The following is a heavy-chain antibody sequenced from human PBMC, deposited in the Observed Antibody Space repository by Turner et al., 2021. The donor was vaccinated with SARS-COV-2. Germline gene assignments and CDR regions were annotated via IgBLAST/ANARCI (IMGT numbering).Heavy chain of an antibody. V-gene: IGHV1-2*02. D-gene: IGHD6-13*01. CDR3: ASVGSSWSDGLDWFDP. J-gene: IGHJ5*02. CDR1: GYSFTGYY. CDR2: SNPYSDAT. Sequence: QVQLVQSGEEVKKPGASVKVGCKASGYSFTGYYIHWVRQTPGQGLGWVWGSNPYSDATSEAQKFHGRVTRTSNTSISNAYMALSRQSSDDTAVYYGASVGSSWSDGLDWFDPWGQGTLVTVSS.